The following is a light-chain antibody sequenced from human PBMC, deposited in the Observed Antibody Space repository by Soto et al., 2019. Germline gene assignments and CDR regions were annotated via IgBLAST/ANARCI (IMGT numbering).Light chain of an antibody. J-gene: IGKJ1*01. CDR3: QQYENYWT. Sequence: DIQMTQSPSTLSAPAGDRVTITCRASQSISAWLAWYQQKPGKAPKLLIYDASNLESGVPSRFSGSGSGTEFTLTISNLQPDDFPTYYCQQYENYWTFGQGTKVEIK. CDR1: QSISAW. CDR2: DAS. V-gene: IGKV1-5*01.